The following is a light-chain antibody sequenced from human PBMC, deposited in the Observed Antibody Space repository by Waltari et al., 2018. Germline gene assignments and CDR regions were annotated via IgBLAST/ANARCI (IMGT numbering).Light chain of an antibody. CDR2: AAS. Sequence: DIQMTQSPSSLSASVGDRVTITCRASQTINTYLHWYQQKPGKAPKLLIYAASSLRSGVPSRFSGSGSGTDFTLTISSLQPEDFATYYCLQSYTTPSFGLGTNVEI. J-gene: IGKJ2*01. CDR3: LQSYTTPS. V-gene: IGKV1-39*01. CDR1: QTINTY.